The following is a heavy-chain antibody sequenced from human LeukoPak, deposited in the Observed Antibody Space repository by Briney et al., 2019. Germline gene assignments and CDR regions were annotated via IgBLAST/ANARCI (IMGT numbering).Heavy chain of an antibody. CDR1: GFTFSSDW. CDR3: ARGVHYYGSGSYSLVNWFDP. V-gene: IGHV3-74*01. J-gene: IGHJ5*02. Sequence: HPGGSLRLSCAASGFTFSSDWMHWVRHAPGKGLVWVSRINSDGSTTNYADSVKGRFTISRDNAKNTLYLQMNSLRVEDTAVYYCARGVHYYGSGSYSLVNWFDPWGQGTLVTVSS. D-gene: IGHD3-10*01. CDR2: INSDGSTT.